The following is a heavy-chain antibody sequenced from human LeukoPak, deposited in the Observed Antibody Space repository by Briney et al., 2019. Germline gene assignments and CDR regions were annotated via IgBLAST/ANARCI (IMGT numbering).Heavy chain of an antibody. CDR1: GFTFTDYW. Sequence: GGSLRLSCAASGFTFTDYWMSWVRQAPGKGLEWMANIGQDGSNKFYVASVKGRFSISRDNAKNSVFLQMNNLRVEDTAIYYCATSRAAAGCDWGQGTLVTVSS. CDR2: IGQDGSNK. D-gene: IGHD6-13*01. V-gene: IGHV3-7*03. CDR3: ATSRAAAGCD. J-gene: IGHJ4*02.